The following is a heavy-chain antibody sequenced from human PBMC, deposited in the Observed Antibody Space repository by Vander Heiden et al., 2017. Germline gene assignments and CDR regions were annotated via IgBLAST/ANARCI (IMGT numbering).Heavy chain of an antibody. CDR2: ISSDSKTI. V-gene: IGHV3-48*02. CDR1: GFTPRSYS. CDR3: ARDLFPTAVRSVAQWYITIKPPGH. D-gene: IGHD2-8*02. J-gene: IGHJ4*01. Sequence: DVQLVESGGGLVQPGGSLRLSCPDSGFTPRSYSLHWVRQAPGKGLGGISHISSDSKTIHYADSVKGRFTISRDNVNNLLYLQMNYLRDDDTAVFYCARDLFPTAVRSVAQWYITIKPPGHWGHGTLVTVSS.